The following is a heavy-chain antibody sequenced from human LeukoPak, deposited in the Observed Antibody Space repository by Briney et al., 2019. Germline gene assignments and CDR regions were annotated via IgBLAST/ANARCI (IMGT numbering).Heavy chain of an antibody. CDR1: GYTFTGYY. Sequence: ASVKVSFKASGYTFTGYYMHWVRQAPGQGLEWMGWINPKSGGTNYAQKFQGRVTMTRDRSITTAYLELNRLRSDDTAVYYCARVGYSSLLVDYGMDVWGQGTTVTVSS. D-gene: IGHD5-18*01. CDR2: INPKSGGT. V-gene: IGHV1-2*02. J-gene: IGHJ6*02. CDR3: ARVGYSSLLVDYGMDV.